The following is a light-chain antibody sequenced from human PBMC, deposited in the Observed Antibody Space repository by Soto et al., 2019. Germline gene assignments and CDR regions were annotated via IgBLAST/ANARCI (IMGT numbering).Light chain of an antibody. CDR3: QQYNSYSQT. V-gene: IGKV1-5*03. CDR1: QSVSNW. Sequence: GDRVIITCRASQSVSNWLAWYQQKPGKAPNLLIDKASSLKSGVPSRFSGSGSGTDFTLTISYLQSEDFGTYYCQQYNSYSQTFGQGTKVDIK. CDR2: KAS. J-gene: IGKJ1*01.